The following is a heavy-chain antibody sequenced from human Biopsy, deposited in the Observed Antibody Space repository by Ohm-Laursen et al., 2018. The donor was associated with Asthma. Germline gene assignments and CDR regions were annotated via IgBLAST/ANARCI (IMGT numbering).Heavy chain of an antibody. J-gene: IGHJ4*02. D-gene: IGHD6-19*01. CDR2: IAWDGINS. V-gene: IGHV3-30*03. Sequence: SLRLSCTASRFTYEMHWVRQAPGKGLEWVAYIAWDGINSYYADSVKGRFTISRDNSRNTLYLQKNSLRADDTAVYYCAREGVAGTHIEDWGQGTLVTVSS. CDR1: RFTYE. CDR3: AREGVAGTHIED.